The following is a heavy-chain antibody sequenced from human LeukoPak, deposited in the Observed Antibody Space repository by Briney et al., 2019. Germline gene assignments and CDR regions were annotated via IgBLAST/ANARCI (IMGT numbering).Heavy chain of an antibody. Sequence: GGSLRLSCAASGFTFSNYWMSWVRQAPGKGLECVANIKQDGSEIYYVDSVKGRFTISRDNPENSLYLQMTSLRAEDTAIYYCARDDSRVTLFRGVIINGGFDIWGQGSMVTVSS. CDR1: GFTFSNYW. CDR2: IKQDGSEI. J-gene: IGHJ3*02. D-gene: IGHD3-10*01. V-gene: IGHV3-7*01. CDR3: ARDDSRVTLFRGVIINGGFDI.